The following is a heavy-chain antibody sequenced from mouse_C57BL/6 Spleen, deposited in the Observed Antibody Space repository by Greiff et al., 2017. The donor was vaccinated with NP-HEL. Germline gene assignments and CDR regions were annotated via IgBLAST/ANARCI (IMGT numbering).Heavy chain of an antibody. D-gene: IGHD1-3*01. J-gene: IGHJ2*01. CDR1: GYTFTDYY. V-gene: IGHV1-26*01. CDR2: INPNNGGT. CDR3: ARLGELVDD. Sequence: VQLQQSGPELVKPGASVKISCKASGYTFTDYYMNWVKQSPGKSLEWIGDINPNNGGTSYNQKFKGKATLTVDKSSSTAYMELRSLTSEDSAVYYCARLGELVDDWGQGTTLTVSS.